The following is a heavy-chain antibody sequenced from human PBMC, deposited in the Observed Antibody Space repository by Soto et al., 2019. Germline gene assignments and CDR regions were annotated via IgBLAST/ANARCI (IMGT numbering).Heavy chain of an antibody. J-gene: IGHJ4*02. D-gene: IGHD3-10*01. V-gene: IGHV4-34*01. Sequence: SETLSLTCAVYGGSFSGYYWSWIRQPPGKGLEWIGEINHSGSTNYNPSLKSRVTISVDTSKNQFSLKLSSVTAADTAVYYCARGFRFGENYFDYWGQGTLVTVS. CDR2: INHSGST. CDR3: ARGFRFGENYFDY. CDR1: GGSFSGYY.